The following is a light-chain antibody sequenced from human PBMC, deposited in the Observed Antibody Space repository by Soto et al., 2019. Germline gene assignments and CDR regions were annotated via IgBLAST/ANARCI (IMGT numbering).Light chain of an antibody. V-gene: IGLV2-14*01. CDR2: DVS. CDR1: SSDIGGYNY. Sequence: QSVLTQPASVSGSPGQSITISCTGTSSDIGGYNYVSWYQQYPGKAPKLMIYDVSNRPSGVSDRFSGSKSGNTASLTISGLQAEDEADYYCSSYASSSTPYVLGTGNKVTVL. CDR3: SSYASSSTPYV. J-gene: IGLJ1*01.